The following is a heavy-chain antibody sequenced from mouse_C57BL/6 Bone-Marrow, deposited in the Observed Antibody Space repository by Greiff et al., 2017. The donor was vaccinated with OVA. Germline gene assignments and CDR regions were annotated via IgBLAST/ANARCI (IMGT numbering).Heavy chain of an antibody. CDR1: GYTFTSYW. CDR2: IHPNSGST. Sequence: QVQLQQPGAELVKPGASVKLSCKASGYTFTSYWMHWVKQRPGQGLEWIGMIHPNSGSTNYNEKFKSKATLTVDKSSSTAYMQLSSLTSEDSAVYYCARSPGTAWYFDVWGTGTTVTVSS. V-gene: IGHV1-64*01. J-gene: IGHJ1*03. D-gene: IGHD4-1*01. CDR3: ARSPGTAWYFDV.